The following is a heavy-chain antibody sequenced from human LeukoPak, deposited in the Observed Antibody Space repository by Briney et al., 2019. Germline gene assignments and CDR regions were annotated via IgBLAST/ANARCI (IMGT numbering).Heavy chain of an antibody. V-gene: IGHV4-30-2*01. CDR2: IYHSGST. CDR3: AARSLEYYYDSSGYQEYFDY. J-gene: IGHJ4*02. D-gene: IGHD3-22*01. Sequence: SETLSLICAVSGGSISSGGYSWSWIRQPPGKGLEWIGYIYHSGSTYYNPSLKSRVTISVDRSKNQFSLKLSSVTAADTAVYYCAARSLEYYYDSSGYQEYFDYWGQGTLVTVSS. CDR1: GGSISSGGYS.